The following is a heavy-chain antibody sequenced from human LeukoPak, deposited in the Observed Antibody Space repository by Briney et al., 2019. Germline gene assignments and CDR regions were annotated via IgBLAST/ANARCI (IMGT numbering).Heavy chain of an antibody. CDR2: INPNSGDT. V-gene: IGHV1-2*02. CDR1: GYTFTDYY. CDR3: ARGRKDDYGDFLI. Sequence: ASVKVSCKASGYTFTDYYMHWVRQAPGQGFEWMGWINPNSGDTNYAQKLQGRVTMTTDTSTSTAYMELRSLRSDDTAVYYCARGRKDDYGDFLIWGQGTMVTVSS. J-gene: IGHJ3*02. D-gene: IGHD4-17*01.